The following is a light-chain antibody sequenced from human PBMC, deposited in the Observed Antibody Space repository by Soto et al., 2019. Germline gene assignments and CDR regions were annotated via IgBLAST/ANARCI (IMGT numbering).Light chain of an antibody. CDR2: KAS. J-gene: IGKJ1*01. CDR3: QQYSTYTPRT. CDR1: QTINSW. V-gene: IGKV1-5*03. Sequence: DIQMTQSPSTLSASVGDRVTITCRASQTINSWLAWYQQKPGKAPKLLIYKASYLQSWVPSTFSGSGSGTEFTLTISSLQPDDFATYYCQQYSTYTPRTFGQGTK.